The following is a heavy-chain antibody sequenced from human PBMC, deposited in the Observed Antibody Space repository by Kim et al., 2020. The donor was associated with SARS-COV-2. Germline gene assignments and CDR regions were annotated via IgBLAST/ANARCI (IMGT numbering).Heavy chain of an antibody. CDR2: IYYSGST. CDR1: GGSISSGGYY. D-gene: IGHD3-9*01. J-gene: IGHJ4*02. Sequence: SETLSLTCTVSGGSISSGGYYWSWIRQHPGKGLEWIGYIYYSGSTYYNPSLKSRVTISVDTSKNQFSLKLSSVTAADTAVYYCASSGIQRLRYFDNWGQGTLVTVSS. V-gene: IGHV4-31*03. CDR3: ASSGIQRLRYFDN.